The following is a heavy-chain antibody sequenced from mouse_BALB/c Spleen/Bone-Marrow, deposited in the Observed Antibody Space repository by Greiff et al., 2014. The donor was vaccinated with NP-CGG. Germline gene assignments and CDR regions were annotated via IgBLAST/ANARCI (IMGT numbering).Heavy chain of an antibody. Sequence: DVMLVESGGGLVKSGGSLKLSCAASGFTFSDYYMYWVRQTPEKRLEWVATISDGGSYTYYPDSVKGRFTISRDNAKNNLYLQMSSLKSEDTAMYYCARDRRITTATYAMDYWGQGTSVTVSS. D-gene: IGHD1-2*01. V-gene: IGHV5-4*02. J-gene: IGHJ4*01. CDR1: GFTFSDYY. CDR3: ARDRRITTATYAMDY. CDR2: ISDGGSYT.